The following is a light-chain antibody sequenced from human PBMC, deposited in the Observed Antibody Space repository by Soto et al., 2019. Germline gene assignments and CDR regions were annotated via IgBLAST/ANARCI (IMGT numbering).Light chain of an antibody. Sequence: IVLTQSPGTLSLSPGERATLSCRASQSVSSSYLAWYQQKPGQAPRLLIYGASSRATGIPDRFSGSGSATDFTLTISRLEPEDFAVYYCQQYGSSPRFTFGPGTKVDIK. CDR2: GAS. CDR1: QSVSSSY. V-gene: IGKV3-20*01. CDR3: QQYGSSPRFT. J-gene: IGKJ3*01.